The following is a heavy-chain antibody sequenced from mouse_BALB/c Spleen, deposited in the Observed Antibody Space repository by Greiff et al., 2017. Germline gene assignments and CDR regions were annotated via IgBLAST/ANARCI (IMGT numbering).Heavy chain of an antibody. Sequence: EVKVVESGGGLVQPGGSLKLSCAASGFTFSSYGMSWVRQTPDKRLELVATINSNGGSTYYPDSVKGRFTISRDNAKNTLYLQMSSLKSEDTAMYYCARDKGYFDVGGAGTTVTVSS. J-gene: IGHJ1*01. CDR2: INSNGGST. CDR1: GFTFSSYG. V-gene: IGHV5-6-3*01. CDR3: ARDKGYFDV.